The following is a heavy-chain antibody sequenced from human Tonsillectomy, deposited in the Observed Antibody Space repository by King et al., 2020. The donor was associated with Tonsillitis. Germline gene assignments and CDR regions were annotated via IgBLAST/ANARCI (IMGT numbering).Heavy chain of an antibody. J-gene: IGHJ4*02. D-gene: IGHD5-18*01. V-gene: IGHV3-21*01. CDR1: GFTFSSYS. Sequence: VQLVQSGGGLVKPGGSLRLSCAASGFTFSSYSMNWVRQAPGKGLEWVSSISSSSSYIYYADSMKGRFTISRDNAKNSLYLQMNSLRAEDTAVYYCAGAQGGDTAMAYDCWGQGTLVTVSS. CDR2: ISSSSSYI. CDR3: AGAQGGDTAMAYDC.